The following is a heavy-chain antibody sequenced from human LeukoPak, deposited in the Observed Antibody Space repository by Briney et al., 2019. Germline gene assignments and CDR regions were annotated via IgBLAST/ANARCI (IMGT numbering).Heavy chain of an antibody. V-gene: IGHV5-51*01. J-gene: IGHJ4*02. D-gene: IGHD2-15*01. CDR2: IYPGDSDT. CDR1: GYSFTSYW. Sequence: GESLKISCKGSGYSFTSYWIGWVRQMPGKGLEWMGIIYPGDSDTRYSPSFQGQVTISADKSISTAYLQWSSLKASDTAVYYCARPYCSGGSCYGGYFDYWGQGTLVTVSS. CDR3: ARPYCSGGSCYGGYFDY.